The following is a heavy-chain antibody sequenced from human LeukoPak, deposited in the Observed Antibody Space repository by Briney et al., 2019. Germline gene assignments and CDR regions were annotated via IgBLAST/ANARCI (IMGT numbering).Heavy chain of an antibody. CDR3: ALGVAGTLDY. CDR2: IYDSGST. J-gene: IGHJ4*02. Sequence: SETLSLTCTVSGGSIGSYYWSWIRLPPGKGLEWIGYIYDSGSTNYNPSLKSRVTMSVDTSKNQFSLKLSSVTAADTAVYYCALGVAGTLDYWGQGTLVTVSS. V-gene: IGHV4-59*12. D-gene: IGHD6-19*01. CDR1: GGSIGSYY.